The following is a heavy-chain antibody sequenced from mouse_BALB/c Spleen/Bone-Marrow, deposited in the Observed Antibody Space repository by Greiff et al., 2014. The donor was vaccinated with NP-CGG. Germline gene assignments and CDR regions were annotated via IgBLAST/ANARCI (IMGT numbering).Heavy chain of an antibody. V-gene: IGHV1-9*01. D-gene: IGHD1-1*01. J-gene: IGHJ4*01. Sequence: QVQLQQPGAELMKPGASVKISCKATGYTFSSYWIEWVKQRPGHGLEWIGEILPGRGSTNYNEKFKGKATFTSDTSSNTAYKQLSSLTSEDSAVYYCARWDTTAMDYWGQGTSVTVSS. CDR1: GYTFSSYW. CDR3: ARWDTTAMDY. CDR2: ILPGRGST.